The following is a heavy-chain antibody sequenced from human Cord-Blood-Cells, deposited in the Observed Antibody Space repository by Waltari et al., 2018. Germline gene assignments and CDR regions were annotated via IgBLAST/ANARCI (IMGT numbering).Heavy chain of an antibody. J-gene: IGHJ4*02. CDR2: IRGRGGST. Sequence: EVQLLESGGGLVQPGGSLRLSCAASGFTFSSYAMSWVRQAPGEGLEWVSAIRGRGGSTYDADAVKGRLTMSRDNSKNTLYLQMNSLRAEDTAVYYCANRRVATIGTFDYWGQGTLVTVSS. D-gene: IGHD5-12*01. CDR3: ANRRVATIGTFDY. V-gene: IGHV3-23*01. CDR1: GFTFSSYA.